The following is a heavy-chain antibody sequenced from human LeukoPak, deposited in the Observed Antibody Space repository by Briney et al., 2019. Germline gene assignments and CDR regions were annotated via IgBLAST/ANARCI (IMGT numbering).Heavy chain of an antibody. CDR3: AGGYGSGSYYNFGYNWFDP. Sequence: GGALRLSCAAFGLTFSSYWMSWVGQAPGKGLEGVANIKQDGSEKYYVDSVKGRFTISRGNAKNSLYLQMDSLRAEDSAVYNCAGGYGSGSYYNFGYNWFDPWGQGTLVTVSS. CDR1: GLTFSSYW. D-gene: IGHD3-10*01. CDR2: IKQDGSEK. V-gene: IGHV3-7*04. J-gene: IGHJ5*02.